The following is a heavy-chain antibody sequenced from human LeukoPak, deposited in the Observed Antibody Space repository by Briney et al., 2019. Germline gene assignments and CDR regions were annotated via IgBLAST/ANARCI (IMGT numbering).Heavy chain of an antibody. CDR1: GFTFSSYA. V-gene: IGHV3-23*01. Sequence: PGGSLRLSCAASGFTFSSYAMSWVRQAPGKGLEWVSAISGSGGSTYYADSVKGRFTISRDNSKSTLYLQMNSLRAEDTAVYYCAKMGCSSTSCYSWFDPWGQGTLVTVSS. CDR3: AKMGCSSTSCYSWFDP. J-gene: IGHJ5*02. D-gene: IGHD2-2*02. CDR2: ISGSGGST.